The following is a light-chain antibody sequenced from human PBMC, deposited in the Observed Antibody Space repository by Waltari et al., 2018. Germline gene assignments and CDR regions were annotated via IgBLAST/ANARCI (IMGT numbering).Light chain of an antibody. CDR2: DVN. Sequence: QSTLTQPASVSGSPGQSITISCTGTNSDVGGYNYVSWYQQLPGKAPKLMIYDVNKCPSGVSNRFSGSKSGNTASLTISGLQAEDDADYYCSSYTNRDTHVIFGGGTKLTVL. CDR3: SSYTNRDTHVI. CDR1: NSDVGGYNY. J-gene: IGLJ2*01. V-gene: IGLV2-14*03.